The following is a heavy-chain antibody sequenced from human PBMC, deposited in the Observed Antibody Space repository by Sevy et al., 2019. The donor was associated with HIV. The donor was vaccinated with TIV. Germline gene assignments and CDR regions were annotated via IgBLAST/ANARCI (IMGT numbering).Heavy chain of an antibody. D-gene: IGHD2-21*02. CDR3: ATRPRFFLDGGNSGYFDY. Sequence: SETLSLTCTVSGGSISSSSYYWGWIRQPPGKGLEWIGSIYYSGSTYYNPSLKSRVTISVDTSKNQFSLKLSSVTAADTAVYYCATRPRFFLDGGNSGYFDYWGQGTLVTVSS. CDR2: IYYSGST. V-gene: IGHV4-39*01. J-gene: IGHJ4*02. CDR1: GGSISSSSYY.